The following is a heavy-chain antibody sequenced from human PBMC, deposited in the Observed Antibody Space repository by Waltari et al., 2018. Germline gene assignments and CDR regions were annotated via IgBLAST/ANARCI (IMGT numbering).Heavy chain of an antibody. J-gene: IGHJ3*02. CDR2: ISSSSSYI. D-gene: IGHD1-20*01. CDR1: GFTFSSYS. Sequence: EVQLVESGGGLVKPGGSLRLSCAASGFTFSSYSMNWVRQAPGKGLEWVSSISSSSSYIYYADSVKGRFTISRDNAKNSLYLQMNSLRAEDTAVYYCARDLAYNWNTDDAFDIWGQGTMVTVSS. V-gene: IGHV3-21*01. CDR3: ARDLAYNWNTDDAFDI.